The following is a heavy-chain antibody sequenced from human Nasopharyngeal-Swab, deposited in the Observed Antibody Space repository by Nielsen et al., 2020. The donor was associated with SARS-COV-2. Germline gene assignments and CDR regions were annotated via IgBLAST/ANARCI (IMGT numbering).Heavy chain of an antibody. Sequence: ASVKVSCKASGFMLNNNFGISWVRQAPGQGPEWMGWINSYNDDTDYGQKFQGRLTMTIDTSRNTADIELRSLRSDDTAVYFCARKASAPGFSFYYYMDVWGKGTTVTVSS. J-gene: IGHJ6*03. V-gene: IGHV1-18*01. CDR3: ARKASAPGFSFYYYMDV. CDR2: INSYNDDT. CDR1: GFMLNNNFG. D-gene: IGHD1-14*01.